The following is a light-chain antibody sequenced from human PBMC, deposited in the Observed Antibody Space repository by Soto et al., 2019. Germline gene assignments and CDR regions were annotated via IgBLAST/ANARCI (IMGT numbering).Light chain of an antibody. V-gene: IGKV1-9*01. CDR2: AAS. CDR1: QGISSY. J-gene: IGKJ4*01. CDR3: HQLNSYPPT. Sequence: IQLTQSPSSLSASIGDRVTITCRASQGISSYLAWYQQKPGKAPKLLIYAASTLQRGVPSRFSGSGSGTDFTPTISSLQPEDFATYYCHQLNSYPPTFGGGTKVEIK.